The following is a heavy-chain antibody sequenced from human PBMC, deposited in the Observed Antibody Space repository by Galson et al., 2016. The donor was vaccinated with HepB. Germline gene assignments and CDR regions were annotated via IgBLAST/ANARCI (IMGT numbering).Heavy chain of an antibody. CDR3: ARECLWIGLRSSCSSGGLDV. Sequence: SVKVSCKASGGTFSSHGISWVRQAPGQGLEWMGGTIPIFGKTNYAQKFQGRVTITADEPTGTAYMELSSLRSEDTAVYYCARECLWIGLRSSCSSGGLDVWGQGTTVTVSS. CDR2: TIPIFGKT. J-gene: IGHJ6*02. V-gene: IGHV1-69*13. CDR1: GGTFSSHG. D-gene: IGHD2-15*01.